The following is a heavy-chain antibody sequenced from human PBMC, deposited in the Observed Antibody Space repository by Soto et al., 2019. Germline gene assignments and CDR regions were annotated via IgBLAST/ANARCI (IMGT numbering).Heavy chain of an antibody. CDR1: GGTFSSYA. CDR3: ARAGTGYCSGGSCLPTTVTTGFDY. CDR2: IIPIFGTA. J-gene: IGHJ4*02. D-gene: IGHD2-15*01. Sequence: QVQLVQSGAEVKKPGSSVKVSCKASGGTFSSYAISWVRQAPGQGLEWMGGIIPIFGTANYAQKFQGRVTITADESTSTAYMELSSLRSEDTAVYYCARAGTGYCSGGSCLPTTVTTGFDYWGQGTLVTVSS. V-gene: IGHV1-69*12.